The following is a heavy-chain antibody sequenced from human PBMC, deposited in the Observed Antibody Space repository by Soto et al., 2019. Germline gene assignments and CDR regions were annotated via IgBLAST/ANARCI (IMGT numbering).Heavy chain of an antibody. Sequence: SETLSLTCNLSGASLSAYYWSWVRQPPVKGPQPSGHIYATGSTTYNPSLTSRITISVDMSKNQFSLKLSSVTAADTAVYHCARVTSSSDTSGYSDGGDYYYGMDVWGQGTTVTVSS. CDR3: ARVTSSSDTSGYSDGGDYYYGMDV. J-gene: IGHJ6*02. CDR1: GASLSAYY. V-gene: IGHV4-4*08. CDR2: IYATGST. D-gene: IGHD3-22*01.